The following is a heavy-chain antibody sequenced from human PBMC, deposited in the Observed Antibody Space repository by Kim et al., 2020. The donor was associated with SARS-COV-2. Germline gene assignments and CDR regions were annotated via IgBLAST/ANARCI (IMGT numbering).Heavy chain of an antibody. J-gene: IGHJ4*02. Sequence: EDSVKGRFTISRDKYKNTLYRQMNSLRAEDTALYYCAKRIVVAGLRVDDCWGPGTLVTVSS. V-gene: IGHV3-23*01. D-gene: IGHD2-21*01. CDR3: AKRIVVAGLRVDDC.